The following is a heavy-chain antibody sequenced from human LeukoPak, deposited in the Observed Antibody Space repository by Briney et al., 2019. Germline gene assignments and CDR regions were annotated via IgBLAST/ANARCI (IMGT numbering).Heavy chain of an antibody. D-gene: IGHD3-16*01. J-gene: IGHJ4*02. CDR1: GGTFSSYD. V-gene: IGHV1-69*13. CDR2: IIPIFGTA. Sequence: SVKVSCKASGGTFSSYDISWVLQAPGHGLEWMGGIIPIFGTANYAQKFQGRVTITADESTSTAYMELSSLRSEDTAVYYCARGTTIGGFDYWGQGTLVTVSS. CDR3: ARGTTIGGFDY.